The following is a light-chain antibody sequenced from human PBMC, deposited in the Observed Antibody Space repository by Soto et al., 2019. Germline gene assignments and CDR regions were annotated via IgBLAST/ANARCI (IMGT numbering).Light chain of an antibody. CDR3: QHGYSTPG. CDR1: QTISSP. CDR2: ATS. J-gene: IGKJ5*01. Sequence: DIQMTQSPSSLSASVGDRVTITCRASQTISSPLRWYQQKPGKVPKLLIYATSRLQSGVPSRFSGSRSGTDFTPTISSLEPEDCATDYCQHGYSTPGVGQGTRLEI. V-gene: IGKV1-39*01.